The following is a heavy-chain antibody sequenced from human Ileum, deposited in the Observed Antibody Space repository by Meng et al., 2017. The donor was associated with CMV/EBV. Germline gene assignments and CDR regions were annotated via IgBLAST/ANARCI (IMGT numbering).Heavy chain of an antibody. CDR1: GASACVNIAA. D-gene: IGHD4/OR15-4a*01. CDR3: AREMGAYDY. Sequence: QVHLHRLGPGLVNPSQTLSPPCVISGASACVNIAAWSCISPSPSRGRGWLGRTYSRSKWYAYHAVSVKRRVNTTQDTSKNQFCLHLTSVRPKDTGTYFCAREMGAYDYWGQGTLVTVSS. CDR2: TYSRSKWYA. J-gene: IGHJ4*02. V-gene: IGHV6-1*01.